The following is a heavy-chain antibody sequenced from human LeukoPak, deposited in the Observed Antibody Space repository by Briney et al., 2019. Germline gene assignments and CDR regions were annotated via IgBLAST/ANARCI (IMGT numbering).Heavy chain of an antibody. Sequence: ASVKVSCKASGYTFTSYGISWVRQAPGHGLEWMGWISAYNGNTNYAQKLQGRVTMTTDTSTSTAYMELRSLRSDDTAVYYCARDLGIELLWFGEYSTPFDPWGQGTLVTVSS. CDR3: ARDLGIELLWFGEYSTPFDP. CDR2: ISAYNGNT. J-gene: IGHJ5*02. CDR1: GYTFTSYG. D-gene: IGHD3-10*01. V-gene: IGHV1-18*01.